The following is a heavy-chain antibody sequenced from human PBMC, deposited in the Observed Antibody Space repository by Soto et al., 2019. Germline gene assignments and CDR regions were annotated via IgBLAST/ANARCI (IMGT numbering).Heavy chain of an antibody. CDR2: IYYSGST. CDR3: AREGYCSSTSCHTHRVGGKNYYYYGMDV. Sequence: PSETLSLTCTVSGGSVSSGSYYWSWIRQPPGKGLEWIGYIYYSGSTNYNPSLKRRVTISVYTSKNQFSLKLSSVNSADTAVYYCAREGYCSSTSCHTHRVGGKNYYYYGMDVWGQGTTVTVSS. CDR1: GGSVSSGSYY. J-gene: IGHJ6*02. D-gene: IGHD2-2*02. V-gene: IGHV4-61*01.